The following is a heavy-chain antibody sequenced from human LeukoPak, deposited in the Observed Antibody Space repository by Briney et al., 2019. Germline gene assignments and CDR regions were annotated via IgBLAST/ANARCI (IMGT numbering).Heavy chain of an antibody. D-gene: IGHD3-10*01. Sequence: SETLSLTCTVSGVSISSSSYYWSWIRQPPGKGLEWIGYIYYSGSTYYNPSLKNRVTISVDTSKNQFSLKLSSVTAADTAVYYCARANYYLDWGQGTLVTVSS. CDR2: IYYSGST. CDR1: GVSISSSSYY. CDR3: ARANYYLD. J-gene: IGHJ4*02. V-gene: IGHV4-30-4*01.